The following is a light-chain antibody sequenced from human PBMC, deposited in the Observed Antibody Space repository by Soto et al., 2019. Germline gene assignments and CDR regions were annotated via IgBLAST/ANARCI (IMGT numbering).Light chain of an antibody. CDR2: LSSDGSH. CDR1: SRHSNYA. J-gene: IGLJ3*02. CDR3: QTWGAGIRV. V-gene: IGLV4-69*01. Sequence: QPVLTQSPSASASLGASVKLTCTLSSRHSNYAIAWHQQRPEKGPRYLMKLSSDGSHTKGDGIPDRFSGSSSGAERYLTISSLQSEDEADYYCQTWGAGIRVFGGGTKLNVL.